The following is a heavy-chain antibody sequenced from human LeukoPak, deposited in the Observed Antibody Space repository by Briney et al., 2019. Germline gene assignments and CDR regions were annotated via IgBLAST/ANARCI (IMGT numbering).Heavy chain of an antibody. CDR3: ARVSSFYGGPEHFDY. CDR1: GFTFSSYW. D-gene: IGHD4-23*01. Sequence: GGSLRLSCAASGFTFSSYWMSWVRQAPGKGLEWVANIKQDGSEKYYVDSVKGRFTISRDNAKNSLHLQMNSPRAEDTAVYYCARVSSFYGGPEHFDYWGQGTLVTVSS. V-gene: IGHV3-7*01. CDR2: IKQDGSEK. J-gene: IGHJ4*02.